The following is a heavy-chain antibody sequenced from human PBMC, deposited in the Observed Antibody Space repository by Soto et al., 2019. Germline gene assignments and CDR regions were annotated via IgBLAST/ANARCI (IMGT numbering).Heavy chain of an antibody. J-gene: IGHJ4*02. D-gene: IGHD1-26*01. V-gene: IGHV3-66*01. CDR2: LYSAGTT. Sequence: EVQLVESGGGLVQPGGSLKLSCAASGFTVSSNYMSWVRQAPGKGLEWVSVLYSAGTTYYADSVKGRFTISRDNSKNMQYLQMNSLRAEDTAVYYCAREAGSPYPRDYRGQGTLVTVSS. CDR1: GFTVSSNY. CDR3: AREAGSPYPRDY.